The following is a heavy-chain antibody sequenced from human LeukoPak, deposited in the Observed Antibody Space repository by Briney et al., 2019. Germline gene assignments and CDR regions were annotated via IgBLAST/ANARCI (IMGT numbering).Heavy chain of an antibody. V-gene: IGHV1-2*02. Sequence: ASVKVSCKASGYTFTGYYMHWVRQAPGQGLEWMGWINPNSGGTNYAQKFQGRVTMTRDTSISTAYMELRSLRSDDTAVYYCARDLGYCSGGSCEVFDYWGQGTLVTVSS. CDR1: GYTFTGYY. D-gene: IGHD2-15*01. CDR2: INPNSGGT. CDR3: ARDLGYCSGGSCEVFDY. J-gene: IGHJ4*02.